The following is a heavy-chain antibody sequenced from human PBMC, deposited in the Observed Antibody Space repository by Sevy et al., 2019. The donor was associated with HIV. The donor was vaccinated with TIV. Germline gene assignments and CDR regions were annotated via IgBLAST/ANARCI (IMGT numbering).Heavy chain of an antibody. CDR3: SRGLYYYDMRGHQEPGDY. V-gene: IGHV3-74*01. J-gene: IGHJ4*02. CDR2: INSDGSSI. CDR1: GITLTPYW. Sequence: GGSLRLSCAASGITLTPYWMHWVRQVPGKGLVWVSRINSDGSSISYAESVKGRFTISRDNGKNTVYLQMKSLRVEDTAVYFCSRGLYYYDMRGHQEPGDYWGQGVLVTVSS. D-gene: IGHD3-22*01.